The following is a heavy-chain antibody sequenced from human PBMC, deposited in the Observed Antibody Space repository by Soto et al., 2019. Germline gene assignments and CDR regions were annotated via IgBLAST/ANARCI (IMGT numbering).Heavy chain of an antibody. D-gene: IGHD4-17*01. CDR3: ARDRGDYGDYGLSYYYYGMDV. CDR2: LSYDGYNK. CDR1: GFTFSSYA. Sequence: GGSLRLSCAASGFTFSSYAMHWVRQAPGKGLEWVAVLSYDGYNKYYADSVKGRFTISRDNCKNTLYLQMNSLRGEDTAVYYCARDRGDYGDYGLSYYYYGMDVWGQGTTVTVSS. V-gene: IGHV3-30-3*01. J-gene: IGHJ6*02.